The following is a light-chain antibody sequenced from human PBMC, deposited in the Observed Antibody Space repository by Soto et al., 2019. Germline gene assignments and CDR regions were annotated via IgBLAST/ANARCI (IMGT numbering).Light chain of an antibody. CDR1: QSIKTW. CDR3: QQYESYSWT. V-gene: IGKV1-5*01. J-gene: IGKJ1*01. Sequence: DIQMTQSPSSLSASVGGRVTITCRASQSIKTWLAWYQRKPGRAPNLLIYDASSLQSGVPSRFSGSGSGTEFTLTISSLQPDDSATYYCQQYESYSWTFGQGTKVDIK. CDR2: DAS.